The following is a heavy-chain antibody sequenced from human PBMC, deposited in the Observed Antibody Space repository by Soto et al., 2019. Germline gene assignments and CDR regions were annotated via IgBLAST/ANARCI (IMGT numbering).Heavy chain of an antibody. Sequence: PSETLSLTCAVYGGSFSGYYWSWIRQPPGKGLEWIGEINHSGSTNYNPSLKSRVTISVDTSKNQFSLKLSSVTAADTAVYYCARGVTMVRGAGSLKYWGQGTLVTVSS. CDR1: GGSFSGYY. CDR3: ARGVTMVRGAGSLKY. D-gene: IGHD3-10*01. J-gene: IGHJ4*02. V-gene: IGHV4-34*01. CDR2: INHSGST.